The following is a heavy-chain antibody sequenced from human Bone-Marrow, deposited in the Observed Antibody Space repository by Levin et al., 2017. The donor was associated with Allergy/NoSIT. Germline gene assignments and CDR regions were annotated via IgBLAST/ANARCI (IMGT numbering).Heavy chain of an antibody. CDR3: AGGFKNIHEWVWS. D-gene: IGHD3-16*01. J-gene: IGHJ5*02. V-gene: IGHV3-11*01. Sequence: GGSLRLSCAVSGATFSDSHMSWIRQAPGKGLEWVAYIRSRGESIYYADSVKGRFTISRDDAKNSLFLQMSSLRAEDTALYYCAGGFKNIHEWVWSWGQGTLVTVST. CDR2: IRSRGESI. CDR1: GATFSDSH.